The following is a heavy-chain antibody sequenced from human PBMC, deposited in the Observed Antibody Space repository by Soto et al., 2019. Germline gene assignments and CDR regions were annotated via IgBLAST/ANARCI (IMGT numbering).Heavy chain of an antibody. CDR1: GFTFSSYA. J-gene: IGHJ4*02. CDR3: ANGGYCSRTSCYVFDY. V-gene: IGHV3-23*01. Sequence: EVQLLESGGGLVQPGGSLRLSCAASGFTFSSYAMSWVRQAPGKGLEWVSGISGSGGSTYYADSVKGRFTISRDNSKNPLYLQMNSLRAEDTAVYYCANGGYCSRTSCYVFDYWGQGTLVTVS. D-gene: IGHD2-2*01. CDR2: ISGSGGST.